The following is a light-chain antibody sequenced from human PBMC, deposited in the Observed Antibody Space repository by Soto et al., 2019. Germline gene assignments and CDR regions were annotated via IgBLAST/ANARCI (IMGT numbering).Light chain of an antibody. CDR3: SSYAGRNNLGV. CDR1: SSDVGGYDL. V-gene: IGLV2-8*01. Sequence: QSVLTQPPSASGSLGQSVTISCTGTSSDVGGYDLVSWYQQHPGKAPKVVIYEVSKRPSGVPDRFSGSKSGNTASLTVSGLQAEDEADYYCSSYAGRNNLGVFGGGTKLTVL. J-gene: IGLJ2*01. CDR2: EVS.